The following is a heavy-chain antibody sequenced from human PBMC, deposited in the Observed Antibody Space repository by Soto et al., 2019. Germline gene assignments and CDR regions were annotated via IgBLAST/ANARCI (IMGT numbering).Heavy chain of an antibody. Sequence: PGGSLRLSCKAPGFTFSDFGMHWVRQAPGKGLEWVSAIWYDGSYQYYADPVRGRFTTSRDNSNNTLFLQMNSLRVEDTAVYYCARDRLITYGAKIAPDHWGQGALVTVSS. CDR1: GFTFSDFG. CDR3: ARDRLITYGAKIAPDH. V-gene: IGHV3-33*01. J-gene: IGHJ5*02. CDR2: IWYDGSYQ. D-gene: IGHD3-16*01.